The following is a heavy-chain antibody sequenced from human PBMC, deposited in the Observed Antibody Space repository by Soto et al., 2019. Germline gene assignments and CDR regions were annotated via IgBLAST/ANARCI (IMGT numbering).Heavy chain of an antibody. Sequence: GGSLRLSCAASGFTFSSYAMSWVRQAPGKGLEWVSAISGSGGSTYYADSVKGRFTISRDNSKNTLYLQMNSLRAEDTAVYYCARDEVEAAGVRNNWFDPWGQGTLVTVSS. CDR1: GFTFSSYA. CDR2: ISGSGGST. J-gene: IGHJ5*02. D-gene: IGHD6-13*01. V-gene: IGHV3-23*01. CDR3: ARDEVEAAGVRNNWFDP.